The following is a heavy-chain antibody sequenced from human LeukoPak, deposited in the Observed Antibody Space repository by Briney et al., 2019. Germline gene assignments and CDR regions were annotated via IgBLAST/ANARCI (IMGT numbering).Heavy chain of an antibody. CDR3: ARDLHPSGWSYRGDYYFDY. Sequence: GGSLRLSCAASGFTFSSYSMNWVRQAPRKGLEWVSYISSSSSTIYYADSVKGRFTISRDNAKNSLYLQMNSLRDEDTAVYYCARDLHPSGWSYRGDYYFDYWGQGTLVTVSS. CDR1: GFTFSSYS. J-gene: IGHJ4*02. V-gene: IGHV3-48*02. D-gene: IGHD6-19*01. CDR2: ISSSSSTI.